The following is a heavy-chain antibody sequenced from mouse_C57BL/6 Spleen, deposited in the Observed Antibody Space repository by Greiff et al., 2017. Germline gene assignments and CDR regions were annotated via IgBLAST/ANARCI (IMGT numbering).Heavy chain of an antibody. CDR2: IDPETGGT. D-gene: IGHD1-1*01. V-gene: IGHV1-15*01. CDR3: TIRGFDY. J-gene: IGHJ2*01. Sequence: VQLQQSGAELVRPGASVTLSCKASGYTFTDYEMHWVKQTPVHGLEWIGAIDPETGGTAYNQKFQGKAILTADKASSTAYMELRSLTSEDSAVYYCTIRGFDYWGQGTTLTVSS. CDR1: GYTFTDYE.